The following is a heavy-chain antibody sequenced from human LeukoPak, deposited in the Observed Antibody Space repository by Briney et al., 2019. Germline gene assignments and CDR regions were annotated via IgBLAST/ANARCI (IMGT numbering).Heavy chain of an antibody. V-gene: IGHV4-34*01. J-gene: IGHJ4*02. D-gene: IGHD5-12*01. CDR2: INHSGST. CDR3: AREGVAAIFDY. Sequence: SETLSLTCAVYGGSLSGYYWGWIRQPPGKGLEWIGEINHSGSTNYNPSLKSRVTISVDTSKNQFSLKLSSVAAADTAVYYCAREGVAAIFDYWGQGTLVTVSS. CDR1: GGSLSGYY.